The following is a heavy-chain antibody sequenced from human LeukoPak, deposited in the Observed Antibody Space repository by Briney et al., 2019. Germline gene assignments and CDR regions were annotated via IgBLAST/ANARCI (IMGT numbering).Heavy chain of an antibody. J-gene: IGHJ5*02. CDR3: ARSIVGATAWFDP. V-gene: IGHV3-30*02. CDR2: IRYDGSNK. D-gene: IGHD1-26*01. Sequence: PGGSLRLSCAASGFTFSSYGMHWVRQAPGKGLEWVAFIRYDGSNKYYADSVKGRFTISRDNSKNTLYLQMNSLRAEDTAVYYCARSIVGATAWFDPWGQGTLVTVSS. CDR1: GFTFSSYG.